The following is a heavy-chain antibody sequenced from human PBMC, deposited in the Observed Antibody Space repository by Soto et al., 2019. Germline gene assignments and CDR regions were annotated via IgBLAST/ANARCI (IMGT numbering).Heavy chain of an antibody. CDR1: GYSFTSYW. Sequence: PVESLKISCKGSGYSFTSYWIGWVRQMPGKGLEWMGIIYPCDSDTRYSPSFQGQVTISDDKSISTAYLQWSSLKASDTAMYYCARGAYYYDSSGYPFYGMEVWGQGNTVIVSS. J-gene: IGHJ6*02. CDR2: IYPCDSDT. CDR3: ARGAYYYDSSGYPFYGMEV. D-gene: IGHD3-22*01. V-gene: IGHV5-51*01.